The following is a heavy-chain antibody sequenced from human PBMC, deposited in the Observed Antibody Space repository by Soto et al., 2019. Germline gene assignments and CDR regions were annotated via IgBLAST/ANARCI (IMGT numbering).Heavy chain of an antibody. Sequence: GESLKISCKASGYDFARTWIGWVRQLPGKGLDWLGIIYPGDSEARYSPSFRGQVTFSVDMSISTAYLQWSRLKTSDIAIYYCARLVGAYDSYFDHWGQGTRVTVSS. J-gene: IGHJ4*02. V-gene: IGHV5-51*01. CDR2: IYPGDSEA. D-gene: IGHD5-12*01. CDR3: ARLVGAYDSYFDH. CDR1: GYDFARTW.